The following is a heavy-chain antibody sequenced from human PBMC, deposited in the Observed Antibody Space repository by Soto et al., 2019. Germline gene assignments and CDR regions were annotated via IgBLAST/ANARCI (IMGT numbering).Heavy chain of an antibody. Sequence: SETLSLTCTVSGDSISNYYWNWIRQSADKRLEWIGRVPSTGSTFYNPSLQNRVTLSVDTSKNQFSLNLTSVTAADTAVYYCARGVPAAGTDWFDPWGQGTLVTVSS. D-gene: IGHD6-13*01. CDR1: GDSISNYY. CDR2: VPSTGST. CDR3: ARGVPAAGTDWFDP. V-gene: IGHV4-4*07. J-gene: IGHJ5*02.